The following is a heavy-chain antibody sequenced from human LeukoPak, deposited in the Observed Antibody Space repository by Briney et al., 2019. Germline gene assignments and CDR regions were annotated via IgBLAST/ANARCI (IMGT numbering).Heavy chain of an antibody. CDR2: IGTAGDT. V-gene: IGHV3-13*01. CDR1: GFTFSSYD. J-gene: IGHJ3*02. Sequence: PGGSLRLSCAASGFTFSSYDMHWVRQATGKGLEWVSAIGTAGDTYYPGSVEGRFTISRENAKNSLYLQMNSLRAGDTAVYYCARLYVWGSYRDAFDIWGQGTMVTVSS. D-gene: IGHD3-16*02. CDR3: ARLYVWGSYRDAFDI.